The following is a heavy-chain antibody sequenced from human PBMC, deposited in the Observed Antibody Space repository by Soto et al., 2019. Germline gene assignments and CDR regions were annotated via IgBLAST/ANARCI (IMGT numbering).Heavy chain of an antibody. CDR3: AKDRGALRWSEEHYYFDY. V-gene: IGHV3-30*18. J-gene: IGHJ4*02. CDR1: GFTFSSYG. Sequence: GGSLRLSCAASGFTFSSYGMHWVRQAPGKGLEWVAVILYDGSKKYYADSMKGRFTISRDNSKNTLYLQMNSLRAEDTAFYYCAKDRGALRWSEEHYYFDYWGQGTLVTVSS. D-gene: IGHD4-17*01. CDR2: ILYDGSKK.